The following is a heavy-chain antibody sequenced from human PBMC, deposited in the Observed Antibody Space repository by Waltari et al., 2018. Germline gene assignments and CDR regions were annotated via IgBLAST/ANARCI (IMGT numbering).Heavy chain of an antibody. Sequence: EVQLVQSGAEVKKPGATVKISCKASGSTFTDYYMHWVQPAPGKGLEWMGRVDPEDGETRYAEKFQGRVTITADTSTDTAYMELSSLRSEDTAVYYCATRPSWELRRRYYYMDVWGKGTTVTVSS. J-gene: IGHJ6*03. CDR3: ATRPSWELRRRYYYMDV. D-gene: IGHD1-26*01. CDR1: GSTFTDYY. V-gene: IGHV1-69-2*01. CDR2: VDPEDGET.